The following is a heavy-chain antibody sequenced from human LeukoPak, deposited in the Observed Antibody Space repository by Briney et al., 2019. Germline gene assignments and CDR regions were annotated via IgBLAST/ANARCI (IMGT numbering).Heavy chain of an antibody. J-gene: IGHJ3*02. V-gene: IGHV3-20*04. D-gene: IGHD1-26*01. CDR3: ARDSGAFDI. CDR1: GFTFDDYD. CDR2: INWHGGSA. Sequence: RPGGSLRLSCAASGFTFDDYDMSWVRQAPGKGLEWVSNINWHGGSANYADSVKGRFTISRDNAKNSLYLQMNSLKDEDTALYYCARDSGAFDIWGQGTMVTVSS.